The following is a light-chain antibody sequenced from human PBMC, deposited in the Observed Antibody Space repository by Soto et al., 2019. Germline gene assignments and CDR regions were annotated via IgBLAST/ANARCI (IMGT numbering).Light chain of an antibody. J-gene: IGKJ5*01. Sequence: EIILTQSPDTLSLSPGERATLSCRASQTVSSYYLAWCQQRPGQAPRLLIYGASTRAAGIPDRFSGSGSVTDSTPTITRLKPEDSAEYFYQQYTGPPTNFRQGTRLEIK. CDR2: GAS. V-gene: IGKV3-20*01. CDR1: QTVSSYY. CDR3: QQYTGPPTN.